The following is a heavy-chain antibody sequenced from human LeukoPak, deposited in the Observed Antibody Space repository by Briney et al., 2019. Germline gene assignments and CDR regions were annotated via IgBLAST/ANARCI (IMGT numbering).Heavy chain of an antibody. Sequence: GGSLRLSCSASGFTFSSYAMSWVRQAPGKGLEWVSAISGSGGSTYYADSVKGRFTISRDNSKNTLYLQMNSLRAEDTAVYYCAKDLDREAGRRYYYYYYGMDVWGQGTTVTVSS. V-gene: IGHV3-23*01. CDR3: AKDLDREAGRRYYYYYYGMDV. CDR2: ISGSGGST. J-gene: IGHJ6*02. CDR1: GFTFSSYA. D-gene: IGHD6-19*01.